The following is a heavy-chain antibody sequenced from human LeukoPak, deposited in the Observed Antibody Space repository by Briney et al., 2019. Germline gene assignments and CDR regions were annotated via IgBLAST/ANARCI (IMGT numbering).Heavy chain of an antibody. CDR1: GFTFISYA. D-gene: IGHD2-2*01. CDR3: ARGASSTSCYFDY. J-gene: IGHJ4*02. V-gene: IGHV3-30*04. Sequence: GGSLRLSCAASGFTFISYAMHWVRQAPGKGLEWVAVISYDGSNKYYADSVKGRFTISRDNSKNTLYLQMNSLRAEDTAVYYCARGASSTSCYFDYWGQGTLVTVSS. CDR2: ISYDGSNK.